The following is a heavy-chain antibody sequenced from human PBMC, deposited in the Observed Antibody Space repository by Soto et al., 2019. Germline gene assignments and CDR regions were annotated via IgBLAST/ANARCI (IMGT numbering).Heavy chain of an antibody. Sequence: SETLSLTCAFSGGSISSGGYSWSWIRQPPGKGLEWIGYIYHSGSTYYNPSLKSRVTISVDRSKNQFSLKLSSVAAADTAVYYCARTYSSSWYRGSWFDPWGQGTLVTVSS. V-gene: IGHV4-30-2*01. CDR3: ARTYSSSWYRGSWFDP. CDR2: IYHSGST. CDR1: GGSISSGGYS. D-gene: IGHD6-13*01. J-gene: IGHJ5*02.